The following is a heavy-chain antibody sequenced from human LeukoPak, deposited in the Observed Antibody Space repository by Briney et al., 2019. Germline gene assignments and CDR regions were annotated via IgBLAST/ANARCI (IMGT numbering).Heavy chain of an antibody. CDR1: GGSFSGYY. CDR3: ARKELDYDFWSGYYGVGDAFDI. V-gene: IGHV4-34*01. D-gene: IGHD3-3*01. CDR2: INHSGST. Sequence: PSETLSLTCAVYGGSFSGYYWSWIRQPPGKGLEWIGEINHSGSTNYNPSLKSRVTISVDTSKNQFSLKLSSVTAADTAVYYCARKELDYDFWSGYYGVGDAFDIWGQGTMVTVSS. J-gene: IGHJ3*02.